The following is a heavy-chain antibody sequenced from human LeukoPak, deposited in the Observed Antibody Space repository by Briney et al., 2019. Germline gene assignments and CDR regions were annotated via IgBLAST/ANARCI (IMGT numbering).Heavy chain of an antibody. CDR3: ARGLSGSYQIDY. D-gene: IGHD1-26*01. CDR1: GGSISSSYW. V-gene: IGHV4-4*02. Sequence: SETLSLTCGVSGGSISSSYWWSWVRQPPGKGLEWIGEIYHSGSTNYNPSLKSRVTISMDKSKNQFSLNLSSVTAADTAVYYCARGLSGSYQIDYWGQGTLVTVSS. CDR2: IYHSGST. J-gene: IGHJ4*02.